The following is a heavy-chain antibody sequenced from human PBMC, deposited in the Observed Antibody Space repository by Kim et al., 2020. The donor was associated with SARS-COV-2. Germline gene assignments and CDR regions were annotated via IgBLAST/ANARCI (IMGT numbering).Heavy chain of an antibody. J-gene: IGHJ4*02. CDR3: ARASSGRTGYFDY. Sequence: YAQKLQGRVTMTTATSTSTAYMELRSLRSDDTAVYYCARASSGRTGYFDYWGQGTLVTVSS. V-gene: IGHV1-18*01. D-gene: IGHD6-19*01.